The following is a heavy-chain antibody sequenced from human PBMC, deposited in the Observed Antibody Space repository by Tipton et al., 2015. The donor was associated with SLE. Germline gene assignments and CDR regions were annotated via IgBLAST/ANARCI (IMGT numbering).Heavy chain of an antibody. CDR1: GGSFSGYY. CDR2: INHSGST. D-gene: IGHD3-3*01. CDR3: ARESYDFWSHD. J-gene: IGHJ4*02. V-gene: IGHV4-34*01. Sequence: TLSLTCAVYGGSFSGYYWSWIRQPPGKGLEWIGEINHSGSTNYNPSLKSRVTISVDTSKNQFSLKLSSVTAADTAVYYCARESYDFWSHDWGQGTLVTVSS.